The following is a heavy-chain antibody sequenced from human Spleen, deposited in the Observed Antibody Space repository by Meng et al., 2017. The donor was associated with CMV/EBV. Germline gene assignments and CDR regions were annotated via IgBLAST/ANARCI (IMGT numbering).Heavy chain of an antibody. J-gene: IGHJ6*02. Sequence: GGSLRLSCAASGFTFSSYEMNWVRQAPGKGLEWVSYISSSGSTIYYADSVKGRFTISRDNAKNSLYLQMNSLRAEDTAVYYCARDYRDYYDSSGYWDYYYYGMDVWGQGTTVTVSS. D-gene: IGHD3-22*01. V-gene: IGHV3-48*03. CDR2: ISSSGSTI. CDR1: GFTFSSYE. CDR3: ARDYRDYYDSSGYWDYYYYGMDV.